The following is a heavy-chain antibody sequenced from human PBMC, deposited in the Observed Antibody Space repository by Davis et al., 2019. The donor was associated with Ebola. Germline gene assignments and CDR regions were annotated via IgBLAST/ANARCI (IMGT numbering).Heavy chain of an antibody. V-gene: IGHV3-23*01. D-gene: IGHD2-15*01. Sequence: LSLTCAASGFVFRNYVMSWVRQAPGKGLEWVSTLGTSADTYYADSVKGRFTISRDNSKNTLYLQMNSLRAEDTAVYYCAREGQIYSHYYYGLDVWGQGTTVTVSS. CDR1: GFVFRNYV. CDR3: AREGQIYSHYYYGLDV. CDR2: LGTSADT. J-gene: IGHJ6*02.